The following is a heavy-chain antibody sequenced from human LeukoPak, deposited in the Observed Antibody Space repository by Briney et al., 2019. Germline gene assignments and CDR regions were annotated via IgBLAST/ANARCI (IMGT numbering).Heavy chain of an antibody. Sequence: ASVKVSCKASGYTFTSYYMHWVRQAPGQGLEWMGIINPSGGSTSYAQKFQGRVTMTRDMSTSTVYMELSSLRSEDTAVYYCAREGRGYSGYEPMPKYDFDYWGQGTLVTVSS. V-gene: IGHV1-46*01. D-gene: IGHD5-12*01. CDR1: GYTFTSYY. CDR3: AREGRGYSGYEPMPKYDFDY. CDR2: INPSGGST. J-gene: IGHJ4*02.